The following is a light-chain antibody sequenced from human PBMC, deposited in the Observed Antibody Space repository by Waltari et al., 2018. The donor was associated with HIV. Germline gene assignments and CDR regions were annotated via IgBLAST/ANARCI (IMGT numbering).Light chain of an antibody. J-gene: IGKJ4*01. Sequence: DIVMTQSPDSLALSLGERATINCKSSRSILYNSNNKNYLAWYQQKPAQPPQLLIYWASTREFGVPDRFSGSGSGTNFTLTISSLQTEDVAVYYCQQYFNAPITFGGGTRVEI. V-gene: IGKV4-1*01. CDR2: WAS. CDR3: QQYFNAPIT. CDR1: RSILYNSNNKNY.